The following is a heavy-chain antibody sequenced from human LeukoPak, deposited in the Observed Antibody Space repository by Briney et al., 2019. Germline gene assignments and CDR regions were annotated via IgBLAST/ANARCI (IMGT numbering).Heavy chain of an antibody. J-gene: IGHJ4*02. CDR1: GFTFSSYS. V-gene: IGHV3-21*01. Sequence: GGSLRLSCAASGFTFSSYSMNWVRQAPGKGLEWVSSISSSSSYIYYADSVKGRFTISRDNAKNSLYLQMDSLRAEDTAVYYCARRGGLGYGDLDYWGQGTLVTVSS. D-gene: IGHD4-17*01. CDR3: ARRGGLGYGDLDY. CDR2: ISSSSSYI.